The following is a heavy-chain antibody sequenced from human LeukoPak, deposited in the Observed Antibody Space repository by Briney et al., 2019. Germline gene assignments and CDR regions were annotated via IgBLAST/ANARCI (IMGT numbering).Heavy chain of an antibody. D-gene: IGHD4-17*01. Sequence: GRSLRPSCAASGFTFSAFGMHWVRQAPGKGLEWVAVLSFDGSRQYYADAVRGRFIISRDISKNTLFLQMNNLRAEDTAIYYCVKSYGDHYLFEYWGQGTLVTVSS. V-gene: IGHV3-30*18. CDR1: GFTFSAFG. J-gene: IGHJ4*02. CDR3: VKSYGDHYLFEY. CDR2: LSFDGSRQ.